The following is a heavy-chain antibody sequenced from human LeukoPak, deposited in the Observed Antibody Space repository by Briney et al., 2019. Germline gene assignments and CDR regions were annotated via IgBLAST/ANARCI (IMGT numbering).Heavy chain of an antibody. D-gene: IGHD3-9*01. CDR1: GFTFSHYA. Sequence: GGSLRLSCAASGFTFSHYAIHWVRQAPGKGLEWVAIVSYDGHNEYYADSVKGRFTISRDNSKNTLYLQLSSLRAEDTAVYYCARDSGYFAWFDYWGQGTLVTVSS. CDR3: ARDSGYFAWFDY. CDR2: VSYDGHNE. J-gene: IGHJ4*02. V-gene: IGHV3-30-3*01.